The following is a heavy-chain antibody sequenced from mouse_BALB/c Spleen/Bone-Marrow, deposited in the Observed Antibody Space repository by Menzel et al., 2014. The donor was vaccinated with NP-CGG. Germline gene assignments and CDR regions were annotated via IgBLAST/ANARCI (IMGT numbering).Heavy chain of an antibody. CDR2: IWAGGVT. Sequence: VKLLESGPGLVAPSQSLSITCTVSGFSLTSYGVHWVRQPPGKGPEWLGVIWAGGVTNYNSALMSRLSISKDNSKNQVFLKMNSLQTDDTAMYYCARGTTGYFDYWGQGTTLTVSS. V-gene: IGHV2-9*02. D-gene: IGHD1-1*01. J-gene: IGHJ2*01. CDR3: ARGTTGYFDY. CDR1: GFSLTSYG.